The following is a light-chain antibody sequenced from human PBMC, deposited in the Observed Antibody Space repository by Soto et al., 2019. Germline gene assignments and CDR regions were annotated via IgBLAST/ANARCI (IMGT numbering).Light chain of an antibody. Sequence: EIVLTQSPATLCLSPGERATLSCRASQSVSRNLAWYQQKPGQAPRLLIYDASNRATGIPARFSGSGSVTAFTLTISSLEPEDFAVYYCPQRSNWATFGPGTKVDIK. CDR1: QSVSRN. J-gene: IGKJ3*01. V-gene: IGKV3-11*01. CDR2: DAS. CDR3: PQRSNWAT.